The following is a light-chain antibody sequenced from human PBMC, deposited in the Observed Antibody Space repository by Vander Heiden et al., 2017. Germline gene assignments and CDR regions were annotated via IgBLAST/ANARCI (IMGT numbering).Light chain of an antibody. CDR2: TAS. CDR1: QSVNRNY. J-gene: IGKJ1*01. CDR3: QQYISSPWT. Sequence: EIVLTQYPGTLSLSPGERATLSCRASQSVNRNYLAWFQQKPGQAPRLLIYTASSRATGIPDRFSGRGSGTDFTLTISRLEPDDFAVYYCQQYISSPWTFGQGTKVEIK. V-gene: IGKV3-20*01.